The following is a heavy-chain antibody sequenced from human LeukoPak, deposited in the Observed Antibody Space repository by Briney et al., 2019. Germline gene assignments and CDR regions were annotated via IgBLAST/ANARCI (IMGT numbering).Heavy chain of an antibody. CDR3: ATDRGGNSMGAFDI. CDR2: INPNSGGT. D-gene: IGHD4-23*01. J-gene: IGHJ3*02. Sequence: ASVKVSCKASGYTFTGYYMHWVRQAPGQGLEWMGWINPNSGGTNYAQKFQGRVTMTRDTSISTAYMELSRLRSDDTAVYYCATDRGGNSMGAFDIWGQGTMVTVSS. V-gene: IGHV1-2*02. CDR1: GYTFTGYY.